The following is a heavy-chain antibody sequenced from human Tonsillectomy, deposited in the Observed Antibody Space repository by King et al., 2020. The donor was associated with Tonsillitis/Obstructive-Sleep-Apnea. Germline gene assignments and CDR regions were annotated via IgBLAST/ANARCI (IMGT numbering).Heavy chain of an antibody. D-gene: IGHD1-26*01. J-gene: IGHJ3*02. Sequence: VQLVESGGGVVQPGGSLRLSCAASGFTFDDYTMHWVRQVPGKGLEWVSLISGDGKTTYHVDPVKGRFTISRDNSKNSLYLQMNSLRPEDTALYYCAKIGHDGRYLRGAFDIWGQGTMVTVSS. V-gene: IGHV3-43*02. CDR3: AKIGHDGRYLRGAFDI. CDR1: GFTFDDYT. CDR2: ISGDGKTT.